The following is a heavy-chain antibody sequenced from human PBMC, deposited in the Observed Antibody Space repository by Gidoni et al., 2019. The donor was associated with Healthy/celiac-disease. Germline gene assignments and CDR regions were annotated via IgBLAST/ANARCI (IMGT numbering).Heavy chain of an antibody. CDR1: GYTFNGYY. D-gene: IGHD7-27*01. CDR3: ASLTGAFFLFDY. J-gene: IGHJ4*02. CDR2: INPNSGGT. V-gene: IGHV1-2*02. Sequence: QVQLVQSGAEVKKPGASVKVSCKASGYTFNGYYMHWVRQAPGQGLDGMGWINPNSGGTNYAQKFQGRVTMTRDTSISTAYMELSRLRSYDTAVYYCASLTGAFFLFDYWGQGTLVTVSS.